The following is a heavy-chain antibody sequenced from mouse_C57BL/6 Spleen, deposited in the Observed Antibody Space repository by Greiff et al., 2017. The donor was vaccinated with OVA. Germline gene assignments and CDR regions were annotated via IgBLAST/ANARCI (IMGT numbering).Heavy chain of an antibody. CDR1: GFSLTSYG. D-gene: IGHD2-3*01. CDR3: ARHLPIYDGYYVLMDY. J-gene: IGHJ4*01. V-gene: IGHV2-6-1*01. CDR2: IWSDGST. Sequence: VKLMESGPGLVAPSQSLSITCTVSGFSLTSYGVHWVRQPPGKGLEWLVVIWSDGSTTYNSALKSRLSISKDNSKSQVFLKMNSLQTDDTAMYYCARHLPIYDGYYVLMDYWGQGTSVTVSS.